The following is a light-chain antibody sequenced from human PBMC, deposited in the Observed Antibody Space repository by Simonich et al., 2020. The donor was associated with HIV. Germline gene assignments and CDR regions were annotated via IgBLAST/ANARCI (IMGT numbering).Light chain of an antibody. CDR3: QQYYTTPYT. CDR2: WAS. CDR1: QSVLYSSNSKNY. Sequence: DIVMTQSPESLAVSLGERATINCKSTQSVLYSSNSKNYLAWYQQKPGQPPKLLIYWASTRESGVPDRFSGSGSGTDVTLTISSLQAEDVAVYYCQQYYTTPYTFGHGTTLEIK. V-gene: IGKV4-1*01. J-gene: IGKJ2*01.